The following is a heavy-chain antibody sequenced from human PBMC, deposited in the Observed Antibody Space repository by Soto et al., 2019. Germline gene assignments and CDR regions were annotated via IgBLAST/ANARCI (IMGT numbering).Heavy chain of an antibody. CDR1: GFTVRSNY. V-gene: IGHV3-66*01. CDR3: ARDLPGYPFDY. D-gene: IGHD3-9*01. CDR2: IYSGGST. J-gene: IGHJ4*02. Sequence: GGSLRLSCAASGFTVRSNYMSWVRQAPGKGLEWISVIYSGGSTYYADSVKGRFTISRDNSKNTLYLQMNSLRAEDTAVYYCARDLPGYPFDYWGRGTLVTVSS.